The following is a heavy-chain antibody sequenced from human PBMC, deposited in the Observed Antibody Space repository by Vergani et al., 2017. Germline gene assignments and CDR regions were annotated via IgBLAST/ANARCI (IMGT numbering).Heavy chain of an antibody. CDR3: AGVGTQVPATSHFYYMDV. CDR2: IFYSGTT. J-gene: IGHJ6*03. CDR1: GGSISSGDHC. D-gene: IGHD6-25*01. Sequence: QVQLQESGPGVVKPSQTLSLTCAVSGGSISSGDHCWTWIRQRPGKGLEWIGYIFYSGTTYDNPSLRSRLTISVDTSQNQFSLKLRSVTAADTAVYYCAGVGTQVPATSHFYYMDVWGKGTTVVVSS. V-gene: IGHV4-31*11.